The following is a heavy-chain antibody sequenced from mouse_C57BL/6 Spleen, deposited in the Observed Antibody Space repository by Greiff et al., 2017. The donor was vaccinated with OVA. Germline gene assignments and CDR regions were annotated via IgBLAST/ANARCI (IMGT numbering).Heavy chain of an antibody. CDR3: ARDALVVATRDWYFDV. CDR1: GFTFSDFY. CDR2: SRNKANDYTT. D-gene: IGHD1-1*01. V-gene: IGHV7-1*01. Sequence: DVMLVESGGGLVQSGRSLRLSCATSGFTFSDFYMEWVRQAPGKGLEWIAASRNKANDYTTEYSASVKGRFIVSRDTSQSILYLQMNALRAEDTAIYYCARDALVVATRDWYFDVWGTGTTVTVSS. J-gene: IGHJ1*03.